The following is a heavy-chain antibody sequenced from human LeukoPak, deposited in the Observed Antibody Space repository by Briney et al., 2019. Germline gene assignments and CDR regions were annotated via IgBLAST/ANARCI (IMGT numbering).Heavy chain of an antibody. J-gene: IGHJ5*02. CDR3: ARDKAGYCGGGSCP. CDR1: GFTFSSYA. CDR2: ISGSGGST. Sequence: GGSLRLSCAASGFTFSSYAMSWVRQAPGKVLEWVSAISGSGGSTYYADSVKGRFTISRDNAKNTVYLQMNSLRPDDTGVYYCARDKAGYCGGGSCPWGQGTLVTVSS. V-gene: IGHV3-23*01. D-gene: IGHD2-15*01.